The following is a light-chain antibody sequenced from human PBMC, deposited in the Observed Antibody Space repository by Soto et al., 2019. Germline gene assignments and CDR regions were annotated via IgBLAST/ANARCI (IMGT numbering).Light chain of an antibody. CDR2: DAS. CDR3: QQYNSYSST. V-gene: IGKV1-5*01. CDR1: QSISSW. Sequence: EIQMTQSPSSLSASVGDSVTITCRASQSISSWLAWYQQKPGKAPKLLIYDASSLESGVPSRFSGSRSGTEFTLTISSLQPDDVATYYCQQYNSYSSTFGQGTKVDIK. J-gene: IGKJ1*01.